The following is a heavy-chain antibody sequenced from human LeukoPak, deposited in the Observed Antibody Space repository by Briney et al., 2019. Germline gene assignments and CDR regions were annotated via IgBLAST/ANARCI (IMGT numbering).Heavy chain of an antibody. CDR2: INHSGST. J-gene: IGHJ3*02. V-gene: IGHV4-34*01. CDR3: ASRPILGVAFDI. CDR1: GGSFSGYY. Sequence: SETLSLTCAVYGGSFSGYYWSWIRQPPGKGLEWIGEINHSGSTNYNPSLKSRVTISVDTSKNQFSLKLSSVTAADTAVYYCASRPILGVAFDIWGQGTMVTVSS.